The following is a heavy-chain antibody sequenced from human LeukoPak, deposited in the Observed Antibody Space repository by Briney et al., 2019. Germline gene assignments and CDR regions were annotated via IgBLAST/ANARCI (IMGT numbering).Heavy chain of an antibody. CDR2: ISSSSSYI. D-gene: IGHD1-26*01. Sequence: GGSLRLSCAASGFTFSNYAMTWVRQAPGKGLEWVSSISSSSSYIYYADSVKGRFTISRDNAKNSLYLQMNSLRAEDTAVYYCARDSLRGELLRRWFDPWGQGTLVTVSS. CDR1: GFTFSNYA. CDR3: ARDSLRGELLRRWFDP. J-gene: IGHJ5*02. V-gene: IGHV3-21*01.